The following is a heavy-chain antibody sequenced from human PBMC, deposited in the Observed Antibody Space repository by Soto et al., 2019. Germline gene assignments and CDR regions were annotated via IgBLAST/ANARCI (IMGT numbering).Heavy chain of an antibody. CDR3: ARGGYCSGVSRHGDYYGLDV. V-gene: IGHV3-72*01. J-gene: IGHJ6*02. Sequence: EVQLVESGGGLVQPGGSLRLSCAASGFSFSDHYMDWVRQAPGKGLEWVGRTRNKANTYTTEYAASVKGRFTISRDDSKNSLYLQMNSLKTEDTAVYYCARGGYCSGVSRHGDYYGLDVWGHGTTVTVSS. CDR2: TRNKANTYTT. CDR1: GFSFSDHY. D-gene: IGHD2-15*01.